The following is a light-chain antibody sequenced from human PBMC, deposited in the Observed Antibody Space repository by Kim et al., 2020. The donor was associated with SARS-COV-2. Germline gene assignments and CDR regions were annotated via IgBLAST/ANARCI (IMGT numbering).Light chain of an antibody. Sequence: SPERTATPSCGTSRTISSYLAWYQQKRGQPPRLLIYRASTRATDIPDRFSGSGSGTDFTLTISSLQPEDFADYYCQQYGRSPITFGEGTKVDIK. CDR2: RAS. CDR3: QQYGRSPIT. CDR1: RTISSY. V-gene: IGKV3-20*01. J-gene: IGKJ4*01.